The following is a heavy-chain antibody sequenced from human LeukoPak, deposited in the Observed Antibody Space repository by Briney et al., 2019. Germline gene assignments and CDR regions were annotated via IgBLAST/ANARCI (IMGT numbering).Heavy chain of an antibody. D-gene: IGHD2-21*02. CDR3: ARLLAYCGGDCYSPAFDI. CDR2: IYYSGST. Sequence: SETLSLTCTVSGGSISSSSYYWGWIRQPPGKGLEWIGSIYYSGSTYYNPSPKSRVTISVDTSKNQFSLKLSSVTAADTAVYYCARLLAYCGGDCYSPAFDIWGQGTMVTVSS. J-gene: IGHJ3*02. V-gene: IGHV4-39*01. CDR1: GGSISSSSYY.